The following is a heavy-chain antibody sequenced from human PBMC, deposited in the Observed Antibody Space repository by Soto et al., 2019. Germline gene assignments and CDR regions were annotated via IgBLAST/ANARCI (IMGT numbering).Heavy chain of an antibody. J-gene: IGHJ6*03. V-gene: IGHV1-2*02. CDR3: AIQGHSNYDILTGYYRYLETYYMDV. CDR1: GYTFTGYY. CDR2: INPNSGGT. D-gene: IGHD3-9*01. Sequence: GASVKVSCKASGYTFTGYYMHCVRQAPGQGLEWMGWINPNSGGTNYAQKFQGRVTMTRDTSISTAYMELSSLRSEDTAVYYCAIQGHSNYDILTGYYRYLETYYMDVWGKGTTVTVSS.